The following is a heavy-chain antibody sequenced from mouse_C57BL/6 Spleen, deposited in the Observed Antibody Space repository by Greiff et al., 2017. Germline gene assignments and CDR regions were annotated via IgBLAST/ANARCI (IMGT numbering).Heavy chain of an antibody. Sequence: ESGPGLVKPSQSLSLTCSVTGYSITSGYYWNWIRQFPGNKLEWMGYISYDGSNNYNPSLKNRISITRDTSKNQFFLKLNSVTTEDTATYYCARGGTTVKGYFDVWGTGTTVTVSS. V-gene: IGHV3-6*01. CDR1: GYSITSGYY. CDR2: ISYDGSN. D-gene: IGHD1-1*01. J-gene: IGHJ1*03. CDR3: ARGGTTVKGYFDV.